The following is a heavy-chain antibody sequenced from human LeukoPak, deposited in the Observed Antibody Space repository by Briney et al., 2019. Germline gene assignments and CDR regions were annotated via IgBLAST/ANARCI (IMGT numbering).Heavy chain of an antibody. V-gene: IGHV4-59*08. D-gene: IGHD1-26*01. Sequence: PSETLSLTCTVSGGSISSYYWSWIRQPPGKGLEGIGYIYYSGSTNYNPSLKSRVTISVDTSKNQFSLKLSSVTAADTAVYYCARQVGLYYFDYWGQGTLVTVSS. CDR3: ARQVGLYYFDY. CDR1: GGSISSYY. CDR2: IYYSGST. J-gene: IGHJ4*02.